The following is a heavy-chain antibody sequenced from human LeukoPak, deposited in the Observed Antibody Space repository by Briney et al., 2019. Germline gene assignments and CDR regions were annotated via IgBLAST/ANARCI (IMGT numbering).Heavy chain of an antibody. CDR1: GFSFSSYW. CDR3: AKGTNIAAGIFDC. V-gene: IGHV3-7*04. D-gene: IGHD6-13*01. CDR2: IKQDGGEK. Sequence: PTGGSLRLSCAASGFSFSSYWLNWVRQAPGKGLEWVANIKQDGGEKTYVDSVKGRFTISRDSAKYSLYLQMNSLRADDTAVYYCAKGTNIAAGIFDCWGQGTLVTVSS. J-gene: IGHJ4*02.